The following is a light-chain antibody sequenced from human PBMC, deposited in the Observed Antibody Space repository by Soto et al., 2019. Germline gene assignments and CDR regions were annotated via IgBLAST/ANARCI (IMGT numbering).Light chain of an antibody. CDR1: QSLPSKFNNDNL. CDR3: EKHYTTPKT. V-gene: IGKV4-1*01. CDR2: WAS. Sequence: DIVVTRSPDSLAVSLGERATITCKSSQSLPSKFNNDNLLAWHQQRPGQPPKTLSYWASTRAPGVPDRFGGSGSGTEFTLTISSLQPEDGAIYYREKHYTTPKTFGRGTKVDIK. J-gene: IGKJ1*01.